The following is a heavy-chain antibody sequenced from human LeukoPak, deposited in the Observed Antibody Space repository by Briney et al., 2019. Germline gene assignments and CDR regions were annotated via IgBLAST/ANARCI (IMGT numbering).Heavy chain of an antibody. CDR1: EFTFSSHA. J-gene: IGHJ3*02. V-gene: IGHV3-30*04. Sequence: GGSLRLSCAASEFTFSSHAMHWVRQAPGKGLEWVALISYDASNKYYADSVKGRFTISRDNSKNTLYLQLNSLRTEDTAVYYCARGARGSGWRVFDIWGQGTMVTVSS. CDR3: ARGARGSGWRVFDI. D-gene: IGHD6-19*01. CDR2: ISYDASNK.